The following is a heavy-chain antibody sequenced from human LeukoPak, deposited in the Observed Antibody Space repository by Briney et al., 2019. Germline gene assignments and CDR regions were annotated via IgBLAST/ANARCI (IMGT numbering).Heavy chain of an antibody. CDR3: AELGITMIGGV. V-gene: IGHV3-21*01. D-gene: IGHD3-10*02. CDR1: GFTFSAYK. J-gene: IGHJ6*04. Sequence: SGGSLSLSCAASGFTFSAYKMNWVRRTAGKGLEWVSSITTSSTYMFYADSVRGRFTISRDNAENSLYLQMNSLRAEDTAVYYCAELGITMIGGVWGKGTTVTISS. CDR2: ITTSSTYM.